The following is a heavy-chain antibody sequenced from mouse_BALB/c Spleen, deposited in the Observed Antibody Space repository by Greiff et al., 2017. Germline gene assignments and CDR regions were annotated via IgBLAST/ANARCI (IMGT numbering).Heavy chain of an antibody. Sequence: EVQLQESGAELVKPGASVKLSCTASGFNIKDTYMHWVKQRPEQGLEWIGRIDPANGNTKYDPKFQGKATITADTSSNTAYLQLSSLTSEDTAVYYCASGYGYGGWFAYWGEGTLVTVSA. CDR3: ASGYGYGGWFAY. CDR2: IDPANGNT. CDR1: GFNIKDTY. V-gene: IGHV14-3*02. J-gene: IGHJ3*01. D-gene: IGHD2-2*01.